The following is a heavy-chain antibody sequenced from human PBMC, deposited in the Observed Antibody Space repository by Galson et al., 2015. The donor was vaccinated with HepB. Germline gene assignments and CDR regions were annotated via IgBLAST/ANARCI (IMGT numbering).Heavy chain of an antibody. V-gene: IGHV3-21*01. CDR2: ISSSSSYI. CDR1: GFTFSSYS. J-gene: IGHJ4*02. CDR3: ARGRTSVVVIATDPEPFFDY. D-gene: IGHD2-21*01. Sequence: SLRLSCAASGFTFSSYSMNWVRQAPGKGLEWVSSISSSSSYIYYADSVKGRSTISRDNAKNSLYLQMNSLRAEDTAVYYCARGRTSVVVIATDPEPFFDYWGQGTLVTVSS.